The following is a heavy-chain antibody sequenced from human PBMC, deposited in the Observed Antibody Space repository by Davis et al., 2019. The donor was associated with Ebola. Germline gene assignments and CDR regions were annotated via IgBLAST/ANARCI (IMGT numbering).Heavy chain of an antibody. CDR3: ARDSTFYCTNGVCYTSGFDY. J-gene: IGHJ4*02. Sequence: GESLKISCAASGFTFSNYAMSWVRQAPGKGLEWVSNINGRADSTSYSASVRGRFTISRDNDKNSVFLEMNSLRDEDTAVYYCARDSTFYCTNGVCYTSGFDYWGQGTLVTVSS. D-gene: IGHD2-8*01. V-gene: IGHV3-23*01. CDR1: GFTFSNYA. CDR2: INGRADST.